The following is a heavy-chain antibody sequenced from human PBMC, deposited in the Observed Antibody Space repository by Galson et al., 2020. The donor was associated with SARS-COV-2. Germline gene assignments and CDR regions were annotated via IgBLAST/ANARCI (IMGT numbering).Heavy chain of an antibody. Sequence: GGSLRLSCVGSGFPFSNYAMNWVRQAPGKGLEWVSSIGTDSTTYYADSVKGRFTISRDNSENTVYLLLNSLRAEDMAVYYCARDMNVASAGGDFDYWGQGTPVTVSS. V-gene: IGHV3-23*01. CDR2: IGTDSTT. J-gene: IGHJ4*02. CDR3: ARDMNVASAGGDFDY. D-gene: IGHD6-13*01. CDR1: GFPFSNYA.